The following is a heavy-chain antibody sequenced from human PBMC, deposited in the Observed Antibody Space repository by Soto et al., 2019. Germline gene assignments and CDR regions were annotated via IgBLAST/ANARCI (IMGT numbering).Heavy chain of an antibody. Sequence: SETLSLSCTVSGGSISNFYWSWIRQPPGKGLEWIGYVYYTGSTSYNPSLKRRVTFSVDTSKNQFSLKLSSVTAADTAVYYCARGPPVFGVVMRTYYYYMDVWGKGTTVTVSS. J-gene: IGHJ6*03. CDR1: GGSISNFY. V-gene: IGHV4-59*08. D-gene: IGHD3-3*01. CDR3: ARGPPVFGVVMRTYYYYMDV. CDR2: VYYTGST.